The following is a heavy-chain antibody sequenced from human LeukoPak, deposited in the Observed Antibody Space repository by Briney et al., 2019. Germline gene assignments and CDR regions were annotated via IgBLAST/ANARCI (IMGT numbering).Heavy chain of an antibody. V-gene: IGHV3-23*01. D-gene: IGHD3-22*01. CDR1: GFTFSSYA. Sequence: PGGSLRLSCAASGFTFSSYAMSWVRQAPGKGLEWVSAISGSGGSTYYADSVKGRFTISRDNSKNTLYLQMNSLRAEDTAVYYCATHDSSGAIWARFDYWGQGTLVTVSS. CDR3: ATHDSSGAIWARFDY. J-gene: IGHJ4*02. CDR2: ISGSGGST.